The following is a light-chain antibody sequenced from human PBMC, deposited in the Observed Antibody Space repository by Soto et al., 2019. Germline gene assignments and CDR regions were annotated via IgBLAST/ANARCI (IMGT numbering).Light chain of an antibody. CDR2: EVS. V-gene: IGLV2-14*01. CDR1: SSDVGGYNY. J-gene: IGLJ2*01. Sequence: QSALTQPASVSGSPGQSITISCTGTSSDVGGYNYVSWYQQHPGKAPKLMIYEVSNRPSGVSNRFSGSKSGNTASLTISGLEAEDGADYYCRSYTSSSTLVVFGGGTKVTVL. CDR3: RSYTSSSTLVV.